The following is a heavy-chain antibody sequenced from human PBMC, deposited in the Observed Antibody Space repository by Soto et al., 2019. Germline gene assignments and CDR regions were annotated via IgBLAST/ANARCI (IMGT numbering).Heavy chain of an antibody. CDR2: IWYDGSNK. D-gene: IGHD4-17*01. V-gene: IGHV3-33*01. Sequence: GGSLRLSCAASGFTFSSYGMHWVRQAPGKGLEWVAVIWYDGSNKYYADSVKGRFTISRDNSKNTLYLQMNSLRAEDTAVYYCARDSPYGDYFDYWGQGTLVTVFS. CDR3: ARDSPYGDYFDY. CDR1: GFTFSSYG. J-gene: IGHJ4*02.